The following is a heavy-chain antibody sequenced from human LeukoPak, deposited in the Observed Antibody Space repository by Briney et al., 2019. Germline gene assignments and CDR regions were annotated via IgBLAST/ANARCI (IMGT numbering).Heavy chain of an antibody. V-gene: IGHV1-8*01. CDR3: ARFGYCSGGSCYSTLTDDAFDI. Sequence: ASVKVSCKASGYTFTSYDISWARQATGQGLEWMGWMNPNSGNTGYAQKFQGRVTMTRNTSISTAYMELSSLRSEDTAVYYCARFGYCSGGSCYSTLTDDAFDIWGQGTMVTVSS. CDR1: GYTFTSYD. J-gene: IGHJ3*02. D-gene: IGHD2-15*01. CDR2: MNPNSGNT.